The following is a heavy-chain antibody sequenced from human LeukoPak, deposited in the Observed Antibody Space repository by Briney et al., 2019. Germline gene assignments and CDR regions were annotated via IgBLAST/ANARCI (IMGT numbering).Heavy chain of an antibody. J-gene: IGHJ4*02. Sequence: GGSLRLSCAASGFTFSSYWMSWVRQAPGKGLEWVANIKQDGSEKYYVDSVKGRFTISRDNAKNSLYLQMNSLRAEDTAVYYCARDSYYSDSSGDFGYWGQGTLVTVSS. CDR1: GFTFSSYW. CDR3: ARDSYYSDSSGDFGY. V-gene: IGHV3-7*01. CDR2: IKQDGSEK. D-gene: IGHD3-22*01.